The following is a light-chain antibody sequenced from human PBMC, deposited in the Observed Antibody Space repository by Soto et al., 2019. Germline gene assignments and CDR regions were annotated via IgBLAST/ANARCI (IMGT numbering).Light chain of an antibody. V-gene: IGKV3-11*01. CDR2: DAS. Sequence: EIVLTQSPATLSLSPGDRATLSCRASQSVSSYLAWYQQKPGQAPRLLIYDASNRATGIPARFSGSGSGTDFTLTISSLEPEDFAVYYCQLRSNWPPSFTFGPGTTVDIK. J-gene: IGKJ3*01. CDR1: QSVSSY. CDR3: QLRSNWPPSFT.